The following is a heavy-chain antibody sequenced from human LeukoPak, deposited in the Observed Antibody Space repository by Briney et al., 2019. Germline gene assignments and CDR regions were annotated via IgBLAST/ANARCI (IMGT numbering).Heavy chain of an antibody. CDR2: IIDTGST. Sequence: ASETLSLTCAVYGESFSGYYWTWIRQPPGKGLEWIGEIIDTGSTKYNSSLKSRVTISVDTSKNEFSLNLTSVTAADTAVYYCARGLASGYPPIPFGYWGQGTLVTVSS. V-gene: IGHV4-34*12. D-gene: IGHD3-3*01. J-gene: IGHJ4*02. CDR3: ARGLASGYPPIPFGY. CDR1: GESFSGYY.